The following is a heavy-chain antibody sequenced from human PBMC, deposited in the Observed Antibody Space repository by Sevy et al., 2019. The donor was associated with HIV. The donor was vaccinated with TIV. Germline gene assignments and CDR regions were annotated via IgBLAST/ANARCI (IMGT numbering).Heavy chain of an antibody. J-gene: IGHJ4*02. Sequence: GESLKIPCAASGFTFSSYWMSWVRQAPGKGLEWVANIKQDGSEKYYVDSVKGRFTISRDNAKNSLYLQMNSLRAEDTAVYYCARDRTLYYYGSGSYYPDLFDYWGQGTLVTVSS. D-gene: IGHD3-10*01. CDR1: GFTFSSYW. CDR3: ARDRTLYYYGSGSYYPDLFDY. V-gene: IGHV3-7*01. CDR2: IKQDGSEK.